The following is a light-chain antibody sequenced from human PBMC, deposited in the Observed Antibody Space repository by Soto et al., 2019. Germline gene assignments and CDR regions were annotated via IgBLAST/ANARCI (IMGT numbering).Light chain of an antibody. CDR1: QSLSSD. CDR2: GAS. V-gene: IGKV3-15*01. Sequence: ENVLTQFPGTLSLSPLDLATLADMASQSLSSDSLAWYQQKPGQAPRLLIYGASTRATGIPARFSGTGSETDFTLTISGLQSEDSAVYFCQQYNNWPFSFGQGTRLEIK. J-gene: IGKJ5*01. CDR3: QQYNNWPFS.